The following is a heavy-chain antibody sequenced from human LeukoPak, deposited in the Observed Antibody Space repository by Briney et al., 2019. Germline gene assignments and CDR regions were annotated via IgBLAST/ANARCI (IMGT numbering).Heavy chain of an antibody. CDR1: GFTFSSYA. V-gene: IGHV3-30-3*01. J-gene: IGHJ2*01. D-gene: IGHD6-13*01. CDR3: AKEYTSRWSYWHFDL. Sequence: GGSLRLSCAASGFTFSSYAMHWVRQAPGKGLEWVAVISYDGSNKYYADSVKGRFTISRDNSKNTLYLQMNSLRAEDTAVYYCAKEYTSRWSYWHFDLWGRCTLVTVSS. CDR2: ISYDGSNK.